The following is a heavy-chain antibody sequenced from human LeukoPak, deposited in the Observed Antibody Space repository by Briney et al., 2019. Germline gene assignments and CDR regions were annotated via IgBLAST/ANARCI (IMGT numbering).Heavy chain of an antibody. D-gene: IGHD3-10*01. V-gene: IGHV1-18*01. CDR3: AGGRDRNHGSGSLYYYYYYGMDV. CDR2: ISAYNGNT. CDR1: GYTFTSYG. Sequence: GASVKVSCKASGYTFTSYGISWVRQAPGQGLEWMGWISAYNGNTNYAQKLQGRVTMTTDTSTSTAYMELSSLRSEDTAVYYCAGGRDRNHGSGSLYYYYYYGMDVWGQGTTVTVSS. J-gene: IGHJ6*02.